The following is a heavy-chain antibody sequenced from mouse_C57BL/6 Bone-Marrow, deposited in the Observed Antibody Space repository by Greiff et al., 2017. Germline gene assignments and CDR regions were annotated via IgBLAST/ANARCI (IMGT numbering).Heavy chain of an antibody. J-gene: IGHJ1*03. CDR3: ARDAYYYGSSYPQVGYFDV. D-gene: IGHD1-1*01. CDR1: GYTFTSYN. Sequence: SGAELVRPGASVKMSCKASGYTFTSYNMHWVKQTPRQGLEWIGAIYPGNGDTSYNQKFKGKATLTVEKSSSTAYMQLSSLTSEDSAVYFCARDAYYYGSSYPQVGYFDVWGTGTTVTVSS. V-gene: IGHV1-12*01. CDR2: IYPGNGDT.